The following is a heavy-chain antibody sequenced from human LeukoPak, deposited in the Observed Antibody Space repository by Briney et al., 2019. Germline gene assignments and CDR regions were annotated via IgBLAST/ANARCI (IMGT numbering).Heavy chain of an antibody. Sequence: PGGSLRLSCAASRFTFSSYGMHWIRRAPGKGLEWVAVIWFDGSNKYYADSVKGRFTISRDNSKNTLYLQMNSLSAEDTAVYYCARDHERDDYGDSYFDYWGQGTLVTVSS. J-gene: IGHJ4*02. CDR1: RFTFSSYG. V-gene: IGHV3-33*01. CDR3: ARDHERDDYGDSYFDY. D-gene: IGHD4-17*01. CDR2: IWFDGSNK.